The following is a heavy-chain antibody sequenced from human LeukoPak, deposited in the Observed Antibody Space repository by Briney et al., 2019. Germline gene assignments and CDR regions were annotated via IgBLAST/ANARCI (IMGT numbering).Heavy chain of an antibody. V-gene: IGHV3-30*02. J-gene: IGHJ4*02. D-gene: IGHD5-12*01. CDR2: IRYDGSNK. CDR3: AKQQSSDHYSGYDLDY. CDR1: GFTFSSYG. Sequence: GGSLRLSCAASGFTFSSYGMHWVRQAPGTGLEWVAFIRYDGSNKYYADSVKGRFTISRDNSKNTQYLQMNSPIAEATAVYYCAKQQSSDHYSGYDLDYWGQGTLVTVSS.